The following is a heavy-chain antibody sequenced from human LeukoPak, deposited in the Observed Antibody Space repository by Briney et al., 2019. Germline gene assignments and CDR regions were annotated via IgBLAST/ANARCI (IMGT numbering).Heavy chain of an antibody. CDR2: ISGSGGST. D-gene: IGHD3-9*01. CDR3: ARTKPQQFDILS. CDR1: GFTFSSYS. V-gene: IGHV3-23*01. Sequence: GGSLRLSCAASGFTFSSYSMNWVRQAPGKGLEWVSGISGSGGSTYSVDSVKGRLTVSRDNSKYTLYLQMNSLRAEDTAVYYCARTKPQQFDILSWGQGTLVTVSS. J-gene: IGHJ4*02.